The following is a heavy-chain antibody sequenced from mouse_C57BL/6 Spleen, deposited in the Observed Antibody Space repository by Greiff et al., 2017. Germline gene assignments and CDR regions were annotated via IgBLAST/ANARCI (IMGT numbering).Heavy chain of an antibody. CDR3: ARDRGYGLFAY. CDR2: ISDGGSYT. V-gene: IGHV5-4*01. CDR1: GFTFSSYA. J-gene: IGHJ3*01. Sequence: EVQRVESGGGLVKPGGSLKLSCAASGFTFSSYAMSWVRQTPEKRLEWVATISDGGSYTYYPDNVKGRFTISRDNAKNNLYLQMSHLKSEDTAMYYCARDRGYGLFAYWGQGTLVTVSA. D-gene: IGHD2-2*01.